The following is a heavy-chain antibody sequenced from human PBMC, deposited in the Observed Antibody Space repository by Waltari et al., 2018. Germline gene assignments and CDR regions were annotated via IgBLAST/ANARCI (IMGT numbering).Heavy chain of an antibody. CDR3: VRGLTGDFDY. D-gene: IGHD7-27*01. Sequence: QVQLVQSGAEVRKPGASVKVSCKASGYTFPSYELNWVRQATGQGLEWVGWMNPHSGKSGSAQEFQGRVSFTSNTSISTAYMELSSLTSEDTAVYYCVRGLTGDFDYWGQGTLVTVSS. CDR2: MNPHSGKS. J-gene: IGHJ4*02. V-gene: IGHV1-8*03. CDR1: GYTFPSYE.